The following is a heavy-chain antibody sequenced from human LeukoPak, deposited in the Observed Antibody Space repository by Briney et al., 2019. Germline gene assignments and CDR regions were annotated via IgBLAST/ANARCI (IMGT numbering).Heavy chain of an antibody. CDR1: GFTFSTYW. V-gene: IGHV3-7*01. D-gene: IGHD5-18*01. CDR3: ARHLSGITGYTYGRGIDY. J-gene: IGHJ4*02. Sequence: GGSLRLSCAASGFTFSTYWMSWVRQAPGKGLEWVANIKQDGREKYYVDSVKGRFTISRDNARTSLYLQMNSLRAEDTAVYYCARHLSGITGYTYGRGIDYWGQGTLVTVSS. CDR2: IKQDGREK.